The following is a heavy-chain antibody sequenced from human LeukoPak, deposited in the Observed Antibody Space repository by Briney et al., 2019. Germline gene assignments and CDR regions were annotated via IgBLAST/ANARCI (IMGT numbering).Heavy chain of an antibody. J-gene: IGHJ4*02. CDR3: ARIHGEMATM. D-gene: IGHD3-10*01. V-gene: IGHV2-70*11. CDR2: IDWDDDK. Sequence: GPTLVNPTQTLTLTCTCSGFSLSPSGMCVSWIRQPPGKALEWLARIDWDDDKYYSTSLKTRLTISKDTSKNQVVLTMTNMDPVDTATYYCARIHGEMATMWGQGTLVTVSS. CDR1: GFSLSPSGMC.